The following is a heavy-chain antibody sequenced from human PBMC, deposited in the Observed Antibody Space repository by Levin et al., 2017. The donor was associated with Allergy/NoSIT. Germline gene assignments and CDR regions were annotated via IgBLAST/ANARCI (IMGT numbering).Heavy chain of an antibody. V-gene: IGHV3-48*03. CDR1: GFTFSSYE. J-gene: IGHJ4*02. Sequence: PGGSLRLSCAASGFTFSSYEMNWVRQAPGKGLEWVSYISSSGSTIYHADSVKGRFTISRDNAKNSLYLQMNSLRAEDTAVYYCARVGGIAAAHLVYWGQGTLVTVSS. CDR2: ISSSGSTI. CDR3: ARVGGIAAAHLVY. D-gene: IGHD6-13*01.